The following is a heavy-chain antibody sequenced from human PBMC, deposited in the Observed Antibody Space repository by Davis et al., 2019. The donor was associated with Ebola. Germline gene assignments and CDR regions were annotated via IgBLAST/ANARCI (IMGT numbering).Heavy chain of an antibody. CDR3: AREKTGTQFYGMDV. CDR1: GYTFTSYD. D-gene: IGHD1-7*01. J-gene: IGHJ6*02. Sequence: ASVKVSCKASGYTFTSYDINWVRQATGQGLEWMGWMNPNSGNTGYAQKFQGRVTITADKSTSTAYMELSSLRSEDTAVYYCAREKTGTQFYGMDVWGQGTTVTVSS. V-gene: IGHV1-8*01. CDR2: MNPNSGNT.